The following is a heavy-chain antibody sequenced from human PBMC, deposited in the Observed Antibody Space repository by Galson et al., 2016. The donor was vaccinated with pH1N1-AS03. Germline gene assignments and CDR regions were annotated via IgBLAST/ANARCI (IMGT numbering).Heavy chain of an antibody. V-gene: IGHV4-4*07. D-gene: IGHD6-19*01. CDR2: IYSSGAT. CDR1: GGSITNHY. J-gene: IGHJ4*02. CDR3: ARTGSNGWYYFDS. Sequence: ETLSLTCTVSGGSITNHYWSWLRQPAGEGVEWIGRIYSSGATYCNPALKSRVTMSVDTSKNQFSLKLSSVTAADTAVYFCARTGSNGWYYFDSWGQGALVTVSS.